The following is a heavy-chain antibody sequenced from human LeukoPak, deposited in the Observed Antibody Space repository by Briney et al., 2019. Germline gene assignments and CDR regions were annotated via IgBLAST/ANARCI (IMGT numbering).Heavy chain of an antibody. V-gene: IGHV1-46*01. J-gene: IGHJ5*02. CDR2: INPSGGST. CDR1: GYTFTSYY. CDR3: AKRGGGYCSGGSCHNWFDP. D-gene: IGHD2-15*01. Sequence: ASVKVSCKASGYTFTSYYMHWVRQAPGQGLEWMGIINPSGGSTSYAQKFQGRVTMTRDTSTSTVYMELSSLRSEDTAVYYCAKRGGGYCSGGSCHNWFDPWGQGTLVTVSS.